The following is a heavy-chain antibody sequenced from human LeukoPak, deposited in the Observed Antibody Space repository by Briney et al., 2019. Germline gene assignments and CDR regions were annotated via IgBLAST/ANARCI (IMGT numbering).Heavy chain of an antibody. V-gene: IGHV3-21*01. CDR3: ARDEGYYFDY. CDR1: GFTFSSYN. CDR2: ISSSSSYI. J-gene: IGHJ4*02. Sequence: PGGSLRLSCATSGFTFSSYNMNWVRQAPGKGLEWVSSISSSSSYIYYADSVKGRFTISRDNAKNSLYLQMNSLRAEDTAVYYCARDEGYYFDYWGQGTLVTVSS.